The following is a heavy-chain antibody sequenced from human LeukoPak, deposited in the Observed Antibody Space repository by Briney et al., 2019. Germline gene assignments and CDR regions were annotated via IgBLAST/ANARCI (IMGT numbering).Heavy chain of an antibody. J-gene: IGHJ4*02. V-gene: IGHV3-21*01. CDR1: GFTFSSYS. Sequence: GESLKISCAASGFTFSSYSMNWVRQAPGKGLEWVSSISSSSTYIYYADSVKGRFTISRDNAKNSLYLQMNSLRGEDTAVYYCARESFSGWYDDDWGKGTLVTVSS. CDR2: ISSSSTYI. CDR3: ARESFSGWYDDD. D-gene: IGHD6-19*01.